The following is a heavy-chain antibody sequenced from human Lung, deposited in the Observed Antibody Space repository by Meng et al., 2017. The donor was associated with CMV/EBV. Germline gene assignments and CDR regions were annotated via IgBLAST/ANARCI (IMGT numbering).Heavy chain of an antibody. V-gene: IGHV5-51*01. CDR3: TKSCGGDCYAQYYYYGMDV. D-gene: IGHD2-21*01. CDR2: IYPGDSDT. Sequence: GEXXKISCQGSGYSFASYWIGWVRQMPGKGLEWMGIIYPGDSDTRYSPSFEGQVTISADKSISTAYLQWSSLKASDTAMYYCTKSCGGDCYAQYYYYGMDVWXPGTXVTVSS. CDR1: GYSFASYW. J-gene: IGHJ6*02.